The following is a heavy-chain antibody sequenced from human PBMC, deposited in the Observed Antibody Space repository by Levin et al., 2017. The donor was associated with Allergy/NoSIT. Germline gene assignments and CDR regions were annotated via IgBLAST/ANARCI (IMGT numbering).Heavy chain of an antibody. CDR2: ISDSGST. J-gene: IGHJ4*02. V-gene: IGHV4-59*01. CDR3: ARGFDVDY. Sequence: PGGSLRLSCTVSGGSITSYYWTWFRQPPGKGLEWIGHISDSGSTNYNPSLKSRATIDTSQNQFSLNLYTVTAADAAVYYCARGFDVDYWGQGTPVTVSS. CDR1: GGSITSYY.